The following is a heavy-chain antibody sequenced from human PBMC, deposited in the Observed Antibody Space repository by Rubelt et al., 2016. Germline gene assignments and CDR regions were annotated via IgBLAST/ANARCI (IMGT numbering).Heavy chain of an antibody. CDR3: ARGKEGLGVTMMDY. D-gene: IGHD3-22*01. V-gene: IGHV4-34*01. Sequence: QVQLQQRGAGLLKPSETLCLTCAVYGGSFSGYYWSWIRQPPGKGLGWIWEFQPRGSTNYNPSPKRRVTISVDTSKNQFSLKLSSVTAADTAVYYCARGKEGLGVTMMDYWGQGTLVTVSS. J-gene: IGHJ4*02. CDR2: FQPRGST. CDR1: GGSFSGYY.